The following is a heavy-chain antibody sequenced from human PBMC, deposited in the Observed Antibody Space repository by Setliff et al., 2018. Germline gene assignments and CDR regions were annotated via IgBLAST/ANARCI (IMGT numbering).Heavy chain of an antibody. Sequence: PGGSLRLSCVASGFTFSNYGMHWVRQAPGKGLEWVALIWNDGSSKFYGDSVKGRFTISRDNSKNTLYLQMDSLRVEDTAVYYCARNWVTAQHYYYGMDVWGQGTTVTVSS. CDR3: ARNWVTAQHYYYGMDV. CDR1: GFTFSNYG. CDR2: IWNDGSSK. D-gene: IGHD2-21*02. J-gene: IGHJ6*02. V-gene: IGHV3-33*01.